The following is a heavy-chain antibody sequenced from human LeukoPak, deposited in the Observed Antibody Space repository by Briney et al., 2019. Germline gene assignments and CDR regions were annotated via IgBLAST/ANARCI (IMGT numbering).Heavy chain of an antibody. CDR3: ARGSYDFWSRYFYYYGMDV. D-gene: IGHD3-3*01. CDR1: GYTVTSYD. V-gene: IGHV1-8*01. CDR2: MNLNSGNT. Sequence: ASVKVSCKASGYTVTSYDINWVRQATGQGLEWMGWMNLNSGNTGYAQKFQGRVTMTRNTSISTAYMELSSLRSEDTAVYYCARGSYDFWSRYFYYYGMDVWGQGTTVTVSS. J-gene: IGHJ6*02.